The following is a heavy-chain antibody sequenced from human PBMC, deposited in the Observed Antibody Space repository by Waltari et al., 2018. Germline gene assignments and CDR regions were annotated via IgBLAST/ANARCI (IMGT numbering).Heavy chain of an antibody. CDR3: AADRYYDILTGYYYYGMDV. D-gene: IGHD3-9*01. Sequence: QMQLVQSGPEVKKPGTSVKVSCKASGFTFTSSAMQWVRQARGQRLEWIGWIVVGSGNTNYAQKFQERVTITRDMSTSTAYMELSSLRSEDTAVYYCAADRYYDILTGYYYYGMDVWGQGTTVTVSS. J-gene: IGHJ6*02. V-gene: IGHV1-58*02. CDR1: GFTFTSSA. CDR2: IVVGSGNT.